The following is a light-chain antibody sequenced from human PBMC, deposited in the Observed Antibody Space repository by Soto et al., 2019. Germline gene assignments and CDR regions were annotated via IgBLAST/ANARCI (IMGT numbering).Light chain of an antibody. V-gene: IGKV1-39*01. CDR3: QQSYKSPT. CDR1: QSINKY. Sequence: DIQMTQSPSSLSASVGYTVTITCRASQSINKYLNWYQQKTGMAPNLLIYAASSLHTGVPSRFSGSGSGTDFTLTISSLQPGDFATYYCQQSYKSPTFGQGTRLEIK. J-gene: IGKJ5*01. CDR2: AAS.